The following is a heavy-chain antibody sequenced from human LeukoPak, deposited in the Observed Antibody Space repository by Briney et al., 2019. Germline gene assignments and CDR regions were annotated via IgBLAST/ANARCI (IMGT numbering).Heavy chain of an antibody. CDR3: ARGGASFKGLDP. J-gene: IGHJ5*02. D-gene: IGHD3-16*01. CDR2: IHYTGKT. V-gene: IGHV4-59*12. Sequence: SETLSLTCIVSGGSISNYYWSWIRPPPGKGLEWIGYIHYTGKTTYNPSLLRRVTITVDPTKKQFSLKLSCVTAADAAVYYCARGGASFKGLDPWGQGTLVTVSS. CDR1: GGSISNYY.